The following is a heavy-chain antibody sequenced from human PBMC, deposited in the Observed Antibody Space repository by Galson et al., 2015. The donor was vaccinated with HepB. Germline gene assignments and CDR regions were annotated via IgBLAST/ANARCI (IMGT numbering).Heavy chain of an antibody. J-gene: IGHJ5*02. CDR2: INAGNGNT. CDR1: GYTFTSYA. Sequence: SVKVSCKASGYTFTSYAMHWVRQAPGQRLEWMGWINAGNGNTKYSQKFQGRVTITRDTSASTAYMELSSLRSEDTAVYYCARDLLGYCSSTSCYTSGWFDPWGQGTLVTVSS. D-gene: IGHD2-2*02. V-gene: IGHV1-3*01. CDR3: ARDLLGYCSSTSCYTSGWFDP.